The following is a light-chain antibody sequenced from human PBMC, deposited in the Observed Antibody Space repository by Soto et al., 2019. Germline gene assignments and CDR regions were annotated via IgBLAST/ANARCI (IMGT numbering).Light chain of an antibody. J-gene: IGKJ1*01. CDR3: QHYNNWPPWT. CDR1: QSVSSN. V-gene: IGKV3D-15*01. Sequence: EIVMTQSPATLSVSPGEGATLSCRAMQSVSSNLAWYQQKPGQAPRLLIYGASTSATGIPARCSGSGSGTEFSLTISSLQSEDFAVYYCQHYNNWPPWTFGQGNKVEIK. CDR2: GAS.